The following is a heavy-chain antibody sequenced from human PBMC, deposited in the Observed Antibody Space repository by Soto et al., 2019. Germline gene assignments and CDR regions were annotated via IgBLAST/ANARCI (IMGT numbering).Heavy chain of an antibody. Sequence: VQLLESGGGLVQPGGSLRLSCAASGFTFSSYAMHWVRQAPGKGLEWVAVISYDGSNKYYADSVKGRFTISRDNSKNTLYLQMNSLRAEDTAVYYCARDPYSSSSLGWFDPWGQGTLVTVSS. D-gene: IGHD6-6*01. J-gene: IGHJ5*02. V-gene: IGHV3-30-3*01. CDR2: ISYDGSNK. CDR3: ARDPYSSSSLGWFDP. CDR1: GFTFSSYA.